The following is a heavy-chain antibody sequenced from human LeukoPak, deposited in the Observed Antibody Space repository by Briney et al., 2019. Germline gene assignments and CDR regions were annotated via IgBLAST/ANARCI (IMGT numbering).Heavy chain of an antibody. D-gene: IGHD1-26*01. V-gene: IGHV3-48*03. J-gene: IGHJ3*02. Sequence: PGGSLRLSCAASGFTFSSYEMNCVRQAPGKGLEWVSYISSSGSTIYYADSVKGRFTISRDNAKNSLYLQMNSLRAEDTAVYYCARATRGADAFDIWRQGTMVTVSS. CDR2: ISSSGSTI. CDR3: ARATRGADAFDI. CDR1: GFTFSSYE.